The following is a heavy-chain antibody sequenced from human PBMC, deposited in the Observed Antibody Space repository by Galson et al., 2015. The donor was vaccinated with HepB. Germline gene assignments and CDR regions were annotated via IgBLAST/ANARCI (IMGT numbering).Heavy chain of an antibody. CDR1: GYSFTSYW. CDR2: IDPSDSYT. V-gene: IGHV5-10-1*01. J-gene: IGHJ2*01. Sequence: QSGAEVKKPGESLRISCKGSGYSFTSYWISWVRQMPGKGLEWMGRIDPSDSYTNYSPSFQGHVTISADKSISTAYLQWSSLKASDTAMYYCARPSAYSSSYWYFDLWGRGTLVTVSS. D-gene: IGHD6-13*01. CDR3: ARPSAYSSSYWYFDL.